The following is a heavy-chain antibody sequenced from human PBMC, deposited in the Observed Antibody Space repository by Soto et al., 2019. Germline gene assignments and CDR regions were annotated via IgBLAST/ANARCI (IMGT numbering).Heavy chain of an antibody. D-gene: IGHD3-16*01. J-gene: IGHJ6*02. CDR3: AMVDVYVTPSPQDV. CDR1: AYSFTRYC. V-gene: IGHV1-18*01. Sequence: ASVKVSCNASAYSFTRYCIGWARQAPGQGLEWMGWINAYNGNTNYAQNLQGRLTLTTDTSTTTAYMELRGLRSNDTAIYYCAMVDVYVTPSPQDVWGQGTTVTVSS. CDR2: INAYNGNT.